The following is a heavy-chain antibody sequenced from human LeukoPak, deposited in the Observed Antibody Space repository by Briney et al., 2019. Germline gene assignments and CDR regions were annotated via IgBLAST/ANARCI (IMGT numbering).Heavy chain of an antibody. Sequence: GGSLRLSCAASGFSVDTFGMNWVRLAPGKGLEWLSYISYSSNTIYYADSVKGRFTISRDNAKNSLYLQMTSLRGDDTAVYYCAPGNCRTKCIHYFQSWGQGTLVTVSS. D-gene: IGHD1-1*01. V-gene: IGHV3-48*04. J-gene: IGHJ4*02. CDR3: APGNCRTKCIHYFQS. CDR1: GFSVDTFG. CDR2: ISYSSNTI.